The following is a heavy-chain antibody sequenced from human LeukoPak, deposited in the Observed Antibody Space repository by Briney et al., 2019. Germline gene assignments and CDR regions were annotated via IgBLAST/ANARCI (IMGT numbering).Heavy chain of an antibody. CDR2: IKSKIDGGTT. V-gene: IGHV3-15*01. CDR1: GFTFSHAW. CDR3: TTIRGFCSGRSCLGY. D-gene: IGHD2-15*01. J-gene: IGHJ4*02. Sequence: NPGGSLRLSCAVSGFTFSHAWMSWVRQAPGKGLEWVGRIKSKIDGGTTDYAAPVKGRFTISRDDSKNTLYLQMNSLKSEDTAVYYCTTIRGFCSGRSCLGYWGQGTLVTVSS.